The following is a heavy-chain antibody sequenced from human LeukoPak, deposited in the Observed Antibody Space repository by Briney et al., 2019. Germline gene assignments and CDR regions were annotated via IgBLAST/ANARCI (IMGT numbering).Heavy chain of an antibody. CDR1: GGSISGYY. CDR2: IYYTGST. J-gene: IGHJ4*02. D-gene: IGHD2-15*01. V-gene: IGHV4-59*08. CDR3: ARYHCSGGTCYYFDY. Sequence: SETLSLTCTASGGSISGYYWSWIRQPPGKRLEWIGYIYYTGSTNYNPSLKSRVTISVDTSKNQFSLKLNSVTAADTAVYYCARYHCSGGTCYYFDYWGQGTLVTVSS.